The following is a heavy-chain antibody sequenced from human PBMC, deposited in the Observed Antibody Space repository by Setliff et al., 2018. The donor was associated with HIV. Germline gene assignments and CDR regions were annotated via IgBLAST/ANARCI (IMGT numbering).Heavy chain of an antibody. CDR3: ARGTTLSVVPDAFDI. J-gene: IGHJ3*02. Sequence: SETLSLTCTVTGYSISSGYYWAWIRQPPGKGLEWIGYIYHAGNTYYNPSLKSRVTISVDTSKNQISLRLNSLTAADTAVYYCARGTTLSVVPDAFDIWGQGTMVTVSS. CDR2: IYHAGNT. D-gene: IGHD4-17*01. CDR1: GYSISSGYY. V-gene: IGHV4-38-2*02.